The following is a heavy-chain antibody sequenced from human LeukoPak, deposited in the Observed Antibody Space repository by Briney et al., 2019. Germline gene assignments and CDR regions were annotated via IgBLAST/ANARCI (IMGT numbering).Heavy chain of an antibody. CDR2: IYYSGST. CDR1: GGSIGSDGYY. CDR3: ARDHRYAFDN. Sequence: SETLSLTCSVSGGSIGSDGYYWNWIRQHPGKGLGWIGYIYYSGSTTYSPSLKSRVIISVDTSKNQFFLSLSSVTAEDTAVYYCARDHRYAFDNWGQGTTVTVSS. J-gene: IGHJ4*03. V-gene: IGHV4-31*03. D-gene: IGHD5-12*01.